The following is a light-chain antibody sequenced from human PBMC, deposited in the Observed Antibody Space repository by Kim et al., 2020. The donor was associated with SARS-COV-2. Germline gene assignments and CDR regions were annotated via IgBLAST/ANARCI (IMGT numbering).Light chain of an antibody. J-gene: IGLJ3*02. V-gene: IGLV3-21*04. CDR2: YDT. CDR3: QVWDSSSNHPL. Sequence: APGKTATITCGENNIGSKSVHWYQQNPGQAPVLVIYYDTNRPSGIPERFSGSNSGNTATLTISRVAAGDEADYYCQVWDSSSNHPLFGGGTQLTVL. CDR1: NIGSKS.